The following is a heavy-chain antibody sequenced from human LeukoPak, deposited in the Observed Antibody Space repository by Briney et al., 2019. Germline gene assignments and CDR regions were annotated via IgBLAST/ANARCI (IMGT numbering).Heavy chain of an antibody. D-gene: IGHD3-3*01. Sequence: SETLSLTCAVTGGSISSGGFSWSWIRQPPGKGLEWFGYFLFTGSTYYNPSLKSRVIISLDTSKNQFSLNLRSVTAADTAVYYCAREDYDDSGAWYFDLWGRGTLVTVSS. CDR3: AREDYDDSGAWYFDL. J-gene: IGHJ2*01. CDR1: GGSISSGGFS. V-gene: IGHV4-30-4*07. CDR2: FLFTGST.